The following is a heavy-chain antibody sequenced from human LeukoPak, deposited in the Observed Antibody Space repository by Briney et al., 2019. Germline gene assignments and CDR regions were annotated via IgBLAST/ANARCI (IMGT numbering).Heavy chain of an antibody. V-gene: IGHV4-59*01. CDR3: ARGNLVATLYFDY. CDR1: GGSFSGYY. J-gene: IGHJ4*02. D-gene: IGHD5-12*01. Sequence: SETLSLTCAVYGGSFSGYYWSWFRQPPGKGLEWIGYIYYSGYTNYIPSLKSRVTISLDTSKNQFSLSLSSVTAADTAVYYCARGNLVATLYFDYWGQGALVTVSS. CDR2: IYYSGYT.